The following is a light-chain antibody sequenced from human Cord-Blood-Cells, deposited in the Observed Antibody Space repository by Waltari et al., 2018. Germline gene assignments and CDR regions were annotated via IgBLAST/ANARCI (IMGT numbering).Light chain of an antibody. CDR1: QSVSSSY. J-gene: IGKJ1*01. V-gene: IGKV3D-20*01. CDR3: QQYGSSPPT. CDR2: DAS. Sequence: EIVLTQSPATLSLSPGERATLSCGASQSVSSSYLVWYQQKPGLAPRLLIYDASSRATGIPDRFSGSGSGTDFTLTISRLEPEDFAVYYCQQYGSSPPTFGQGTKVEIK.